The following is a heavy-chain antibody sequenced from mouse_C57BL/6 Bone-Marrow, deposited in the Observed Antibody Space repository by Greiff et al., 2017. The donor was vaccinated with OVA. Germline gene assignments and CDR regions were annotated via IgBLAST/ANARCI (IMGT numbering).Heavy chain of an antibody. D-gene: IGHD1-1*01. Sequence: EVQRVESGGDLVKPGGSLKLSCAASGFTFSSYGMSWVRQTPDKRLEWVATISSGGSYTYYPDSVKGRFTISRDNAKNTLYLQMSSLKSEDTAMYYCARPLYGSGAYWGQGTLVTVSA. CDR3: ARPLYGSGAY. CDR1: GFTFSSYG. J-gene: IGHJ3*01. CDR2: ISSGGSYT. V-gene: IGHV5-6*01.